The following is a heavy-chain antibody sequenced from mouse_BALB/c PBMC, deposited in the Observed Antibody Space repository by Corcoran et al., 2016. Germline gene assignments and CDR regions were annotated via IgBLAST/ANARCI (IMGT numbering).Heavy chain of an antibody. CDR1: GFNIKDYY. CDR3: AYGNYVGFAY. Sequence: EVQLQQSGAELVRPGALVKLSCKASGFNIKDYYMHWVKQRPEQGLEWIGWIDPENGNTIYDPKFQGKASITADTSSNTAYLQLSSLTSEDTAVYYCAYGNYVGFAYWGQGTLVTVSA. V-gene: IGHV14-1*02. J-gene: IGHJ3*01. CDR2: IDPENGNT. D-gene: IGHD2-1*01.